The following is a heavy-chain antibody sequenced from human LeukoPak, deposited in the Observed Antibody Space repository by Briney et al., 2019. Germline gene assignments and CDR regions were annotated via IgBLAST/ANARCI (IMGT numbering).Heavy chain of an antibody. CDR2: MNPNSGST. V-gene: IGHV1-8*03. D-gene: IGHD5-12*01. CDR3: ARGRSTGYPYYFEY. J-gene: IGHJ4*02. Sequence: ASVKVSCKASGYTFTSYDINWVRQTTGQGLEWMGWMNPNSGSTGYAQKFQGRVTVTRNTSISTAYMELSGLRSEDTAVYYCARGRSTGYPYYFEYWGQGTLVTVSS. CDR1: GYTFTSYD.